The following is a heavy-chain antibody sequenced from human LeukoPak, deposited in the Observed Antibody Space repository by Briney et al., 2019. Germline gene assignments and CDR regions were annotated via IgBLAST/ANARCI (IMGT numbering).Heavy chain of an antibody. CDR1: GGSISSSSYY. D-gene: IGHD2-2*01. V-gene: IGHV4-39*02. CDR2: IYYSGST. CDR3: AIRGIGTILEGIAFDI. Sequence: PSETLSLTCTVSGGSISSSSYYWGWIRQPPGKGLEWIGSIYYSGSTYYNPSLKSRVTISVDTSKNHFSVKLSSVTAADTAVYYCAIRGIGTILEGIAFDIWGQGTMVTVSS. J-gene: IGHJ3*02.